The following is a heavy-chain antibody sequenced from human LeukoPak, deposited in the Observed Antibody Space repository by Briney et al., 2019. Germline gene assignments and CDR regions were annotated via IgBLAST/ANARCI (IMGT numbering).Heavy chain of an antibody. CDR1: GFNFNALS. V-gene: IGHV3-48*02. CDR2: ITGSSSTI. Sequence: GGSLRLSCVASGFNFNALSMIWVRQAPGKGLEWLSYITGSSSTIYYTDSVKGRFTISRDNAKNSVYLQMNSLRDEDTAVYFCARVRGSRWPIAYFDYWGQGTLVTVSS. CDR3: ARVRGSRWPIAYFDY. D-gene: IGHD6-13*01. J-gene: IGHJ4*02.